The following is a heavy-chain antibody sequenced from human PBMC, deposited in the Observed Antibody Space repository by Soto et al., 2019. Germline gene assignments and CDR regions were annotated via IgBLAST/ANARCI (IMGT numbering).Heavy chain of an antibody. Sequence: QLQLQESGPGLVKPSETMSLTCTVSGISITSSSYYWGWIRQRPGKGLEWIGSIYYSGSTYYNPSLKSRVIIAVETSKNEFTLKLSAVTEADTAVYYCARQAAPESGNFDYWGQGTLVTVSS. D-gene: IGHD3-3*01. CDR1: GISITSSSYY. V-gene: IGHV4-39*01. CDR3: ARQAAPESGNFDY. CDR2: IYYSGST. J-gene: IGHJ4*02.